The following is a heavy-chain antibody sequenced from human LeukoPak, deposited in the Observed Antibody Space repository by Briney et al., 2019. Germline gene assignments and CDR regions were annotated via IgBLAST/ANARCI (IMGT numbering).Heavy chain of an antibody. CDR2: MNPNSGNT. CDR1: GYTFTSYD. J-gene: IGHJ6*02. Sequence: ASVKVSCKASGYTFTSYDINWVRQATGQGLEWMGWMNPNSGNTGYAQKFQGRVTMTRNTSISTAYMELSGRRSEDTAVYYCARARTPLIAAAGTHYYYGLDVWGQGTTVTVSS. V-gene: IGHV1-8*01. CDR3: ARARTPLIAAAGTHYYYGLDV. D-gene: IGHD6-13*01.